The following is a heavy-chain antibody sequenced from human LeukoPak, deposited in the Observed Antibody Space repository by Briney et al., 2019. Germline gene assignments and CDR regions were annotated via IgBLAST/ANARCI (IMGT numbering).Heavy chain of an antibody. V-gene: IGHV4-31*03. CDR3: ARVTPDYYDSSGPLDP. CDR2: IYYSGST. J-gene: IGHJ5*02. CDR1: GGSISSGGYS. Sequence: SETLSLTCTVSGGSISSGGYSWSWIRQHPGKGLEWIGYIYYSGSTYYNPSLKSRVTISVDTSKNQFSLKLSSVTAADTAVYYCARVTPDYYDSSGPLDPWGQGTLVTVSS. D-gene: IGHD3-22*01.